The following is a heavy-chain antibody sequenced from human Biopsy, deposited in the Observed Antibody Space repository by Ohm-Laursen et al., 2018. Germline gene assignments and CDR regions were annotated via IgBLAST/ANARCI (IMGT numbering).Heavy chain of an antibody. V-gene: IGHV4-39*01. CDR1: VASISSSSYF. Sequence: SDTLSLTCSVSVASISSSSYFWGWIRQPPGKGLEWIGTFYYTGSTHYNPSLKSRVTIFADTSKNQFSLNLTSVTVADSAVYYCVRGPPSLFWGQGTLVTVSS. CDR3: VRGPPSLF. CDR2: FYYTGST. J-gene: IGHJ4*02.